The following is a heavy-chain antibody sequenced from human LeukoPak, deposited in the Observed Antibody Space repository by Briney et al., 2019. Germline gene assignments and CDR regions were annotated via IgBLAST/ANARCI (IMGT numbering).Heavy chain of an antibody. CDR1: GFTFSSYA. V-gene: IGHV3-30-3*01. CDR2: ISYDGSNK. D-gene: IGHD2-2*01. J-gene: IGHJ3*02. Sequence: PGRSLRLSCAASGFTFSSYAMHWVRQAPGKGLEWVVVISYDGSNKYYADSVKGRFTISRDNSKNTLYLQMNSLRAEDTAVYYCARDEFWAFGSRGFDIWGQGTMVTVSS. CDR3: ARDEFWAFGSRGFDI.